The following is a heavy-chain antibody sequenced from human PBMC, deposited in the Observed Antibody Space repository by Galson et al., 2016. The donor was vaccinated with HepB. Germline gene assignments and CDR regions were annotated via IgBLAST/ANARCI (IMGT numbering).Heavy chain of an antibody. J-gene: IGHJ5*02. D-gene: IGHD6-13*01. V-gene: IGHV3-53*01. Sequence: NYMRWVRQAPGKALEWVSLIYSSGNTHYADSVKGRFTISRDSSKNTVYLQMNSLRVDDTAVYYCARGGGAAAAAWGQGTLVTVSS. CDR3: ARGGGAAAAA. CDR2: IYSSGNT. CDR1: NY.